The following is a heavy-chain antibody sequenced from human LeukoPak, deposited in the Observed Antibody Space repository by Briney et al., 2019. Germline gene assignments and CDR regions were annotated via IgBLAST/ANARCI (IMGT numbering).Heavy chain of an antibody. V-gene: IGHV5-51*01. Sequence: GESLKLSCQISGYRFTNSWIGWVRQLHGKGLEWMGIIIPVDSDTHYSPSFQGPVTLSVDTSVTTAYLQCDSLQASDTAKYFCVRHPRWTYHFEFWGQGTVVTVSS. CDR3: VRHPRWTYHFEF. D-gene: IGHD3/OR15-3a*01. CDR1: GYRFTNSW. CDR2: IIPVDSDT. J-gene: IGHJ4*02.